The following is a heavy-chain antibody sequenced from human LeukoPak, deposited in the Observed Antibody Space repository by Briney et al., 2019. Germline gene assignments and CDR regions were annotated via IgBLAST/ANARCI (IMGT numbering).Heavy chain of an antibody. CDR3: ARDSSSSWSRNGMDV. V-gene: IGHV3-23*01. J-gene: IGHJ6*02. CDR2: ISGSGGST. CDR1: GFTFSSYS. D-gene: IGHD6-13*01. Sequence: PGGSLRLSCAASGFTFSSYSMSWVRQTPGKGLEWVSAISGSGGSTYYADSVKGRFTISRDNSKNTVYLQMSSLRAGDTAVYYCARDSSSSWSRNGMDVWGQGTTVTVSS.